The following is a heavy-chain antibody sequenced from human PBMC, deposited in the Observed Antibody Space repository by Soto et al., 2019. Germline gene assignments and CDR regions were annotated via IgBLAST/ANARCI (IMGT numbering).Heavy chain of an antibody. CDR3: ARSARSSPYFDV. CDR2: IDPGDHET. CDR1: GYTFSNFW. J-gene: IGHJ4*02. Sequence: GESLKISCQCSGYTFSNFWIGWVRQLPGQGLEWIVLIDPGDHETRYSPSFLGKVTISAEKSINTAYLQWRSLEASDSAFYFCARSARSSPYFDVSGQGALVTVSS. V-gene: IGHV5-51*01. D-gene: IGHD6-13*01.